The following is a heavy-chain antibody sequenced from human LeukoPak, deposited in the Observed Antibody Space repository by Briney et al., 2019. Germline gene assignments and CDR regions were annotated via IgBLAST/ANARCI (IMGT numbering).Heavy chain of an antibody. D-gene: IGHD1-1*01. CDR2: IYYSGTT. CDR1: GGSISSSSYY. V-gene: IGHV4-39*01. Sequence: PSETLSLTCTVSGGSISSSSYYWGWIRQPPGKGLEWIGNIYYSGTTYYSPSLKSRITISVDTSKNQFSLKLTSVTAADTAVYYCATNEGPWGQGTLVTVSS. J-gene: IGHJ5*02. CDR3: ATNEGP.